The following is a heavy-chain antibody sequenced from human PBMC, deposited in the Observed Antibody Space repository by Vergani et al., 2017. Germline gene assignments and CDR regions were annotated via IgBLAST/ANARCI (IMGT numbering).Heavy chain of an antibody. D-gene: IGHD2-2*02. J-gene: IGHJ5*02. Sequence: QVQLQQWGAGLLKPSETLSLTCAVYGGSFSGYYWSWIRQPPGKGLEWIGEIKHSGSTNYNPSLKSRVTISVDTSKNQFSLRLSSVTAADTSVYYCARALEYCSSTGGYTARFDPWGQGTLVTVSS. CDR2: IKHSGST. CDR3: ARALEYCSSTGGYTARFDP. V-gene: IGHV4-34*02. CDR1: GGSFSGYY.